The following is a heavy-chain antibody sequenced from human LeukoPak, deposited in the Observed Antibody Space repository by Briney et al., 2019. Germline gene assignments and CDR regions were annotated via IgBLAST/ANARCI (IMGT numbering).Heavy chain of an antibody. J-gene: IGHJ3*02. CDR2: IKQDGSEK. Sequence: GGSLRLSCAASGFTFSSYWMSGVRQAPGKGLEWVADIKQDGSEKYYVDSVKGRFTISRDNAKNSLYLQMNSLRAEDTAAYYCARDLPYFFGVVIIPRVDDAFDIWGQGTMVTVSS. V-gene: IGHV3-7*01. D-gene: IGHD3-3*01. CDR3: ARDLPYFFGVVIIPRVDDAFDI. CDR1: GFTFSSYW.